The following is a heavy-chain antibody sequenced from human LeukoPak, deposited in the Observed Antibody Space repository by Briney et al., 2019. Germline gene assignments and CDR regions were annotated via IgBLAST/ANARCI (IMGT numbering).Heavy chain of an antibody. V-gene: IGHV3-21*04. CDR2: ISSSSYI. CDR3: AKVTFGGVIADHFDS. CDR1: GFTFSSYS. Sequence: GGSLRLSCAASGFTFSSYSMNWVRQAPGKGLEWVSSISSSSYIYYADSVKGRFTISRDNAKNSLYLQMNSLRTDDTAVYYCAKVTFGGVIADHFDSWGQGTLVTVSS. D-gene: IGHD3-16*02. J-gene: IGHJ4*02.